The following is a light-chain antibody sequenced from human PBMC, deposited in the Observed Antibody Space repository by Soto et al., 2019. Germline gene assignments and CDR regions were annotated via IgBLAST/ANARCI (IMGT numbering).Light chain of an antibody. V-gene: IGKV1-5*01. CDR3: QQYNSYSQT. CDR2: DAS. J-gene: IGKJ1*01. CDR1: QSISSW. Sequence: GERVTITCRASQSISSWLAWYQQKPGKAPKLLIYDASSLESGVPSRFSGSGSGTEFTLTISSLQPDDFATYYCQQYNSYSQTFGQGTKWIS.